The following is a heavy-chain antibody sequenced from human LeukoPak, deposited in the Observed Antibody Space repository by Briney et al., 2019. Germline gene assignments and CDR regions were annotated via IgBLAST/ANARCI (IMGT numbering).Heavy chain of an antibody. Sequence: GGSLRLSCAVSGLTLSNVWMNWVRQAPGKGLEWVGRIRSQTAGGTTDFAAPVKGRFSISRDDSKNSLYLQMNSLTSEDTAVYYCAHGSAQYYEYWGRGTLVTVSS. CDR2: IRSQTAGGTT. CDR3: AHGSAQYYEY. CDR1: GLTLSNVW. V-gene: IGHV3-15*07. D-gene: IGHD2-15*01. J-gene: IGHJ1*01.